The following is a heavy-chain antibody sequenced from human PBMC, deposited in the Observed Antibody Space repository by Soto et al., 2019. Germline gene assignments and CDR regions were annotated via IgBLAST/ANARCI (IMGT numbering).Heavy chain of an antibody. CDR2: IYPGDSDT. CDR1: GYSFTSYW. Sequence: GESLKISCKGSGYSFTSYWIGWVRQMPGKGLEWMGIIYPGDSDTRYSPSFQGQVTISADKSISTAYLQWSSLKASDTAMYYCARPITEDYYDSSGYYVWGQGTLVTVYS. V-gene: IGHV5-51*01. D-gene: IGHD3-22*01. J-gene: IGHJ4*02. CDR3: ARPITEDYYDSSGYYV.